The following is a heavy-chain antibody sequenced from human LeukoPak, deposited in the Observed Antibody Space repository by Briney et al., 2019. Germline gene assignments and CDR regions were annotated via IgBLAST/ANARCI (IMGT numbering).Heavy chain of an antibody. Sequence: ASVKVSCKASGYTFTSYYMHWVRQAPGQGLEWMGIINPSGGSTSYAQKFQGRVTMTRDTSTSTVYMELSSLRSEDTAVYYCARDLHYYDSSGFATNAFDIWGQGTMVTVS. V-gene: IGHV1-46*01. CDR3: ARDLHYYDSSGFATNAFDI. D-gene: IGHD3-22*01. CDR2: INPSGGST. J-gene: IGHJ3*02. CDR1: GYTFTSYY.